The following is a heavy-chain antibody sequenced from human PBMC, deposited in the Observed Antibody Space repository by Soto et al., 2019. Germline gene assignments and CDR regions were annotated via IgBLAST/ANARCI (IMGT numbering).Heavy chain of an antibody. D-gene: IGHD2-2*01. V-gene: IGHV3-23*01. CDR2: ISGSGGST. CDR1: GFTFSSYA. Sequence: GGSLRLSCAASGFTFSSYAMSWVRQAPGKGLEWVSAISGSGGSTYYADSVKGRFTISRDNSKNTLYLQMNSLRAEDTAVYYCAKDSGEVVPAAAPIDYWGQGTLVTVSS. J-gene: IGHJ4*02. CDR3: AKDSGEVVPAAAPIDY.